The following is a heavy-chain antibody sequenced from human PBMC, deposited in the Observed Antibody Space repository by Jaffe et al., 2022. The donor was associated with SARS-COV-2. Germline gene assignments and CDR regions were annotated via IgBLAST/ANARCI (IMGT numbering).Heavy chain of an antibody. CDR1: GGSITGYY. J-gene: IGHJ4*02. Sequence: QVQLQESGPGLVKPSETLSLTCTVSGGSITGYYCSWIRQPPGKGLEWIGFVYYSGSTSYNPSLKSRVTMSVDTSKNQFSLKLTSVTAADTAVYYCARHYYDSSEYSVWGRGTLVTVSS. D-gene: IGHD3-22*01. V-gene: IGHV4-59*01. CDR3: ARHYYDSSEYSV. CDR2: VYYSGST.